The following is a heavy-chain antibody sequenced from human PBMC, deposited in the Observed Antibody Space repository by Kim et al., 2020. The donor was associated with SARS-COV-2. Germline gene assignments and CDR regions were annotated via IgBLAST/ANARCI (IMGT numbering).Heavy chain of an antibody. J-gene: IGHJ3*02. Sequence: GGSLRLSCTASGLTFSDSAMHWVRQASGKGLEWVGRIRSKSNSYETTYGASVKGRFTISRDDSKNTAYLQMNSLKSEDTALYYCTRGPSYSASYWDAFDIWGQGTMVTVSP. CDR3: TRGPSYSASYWDAFDI. V-gene: IGHV3-73*01. D-gene: IGHD1-26*01. CDR2: IRSKSNSYET. CDR1: GLTFSDSA.